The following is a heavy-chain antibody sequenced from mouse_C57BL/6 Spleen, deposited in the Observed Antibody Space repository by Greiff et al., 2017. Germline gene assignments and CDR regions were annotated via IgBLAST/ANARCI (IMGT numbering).Heavy chain of an antibody. V-gene: IGHV5-4*01. CDR1: GFTFSSYA. CDR2: ISDGGSYT. CDR3: TRDEILDV. Sequence: EVQRVESGGGLVKPGGSLKLSCAASGFTFSSYAMSWVRQTPEKGLEWVATISDGGSYTSYPDNVKGRFTISRDNAKNTLYLQMSHLKSEDTAMYYCTRDEILDVWGTGTTVTVSS. J-gene: IGHJ1*03.